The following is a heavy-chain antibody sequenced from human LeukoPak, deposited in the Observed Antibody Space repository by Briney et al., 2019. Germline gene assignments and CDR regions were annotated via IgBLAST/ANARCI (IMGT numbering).Heavy chain of an antibody. CDR1: GFTFSSYD. CDR3: ANAVAGTTGGDY. V-gene: IGHV3-23*01. J-gene: IGHJ4*02. CDR2: ISGSGGTT. Sequence: PGGSLRLSCAASGFTFSSYDKSWVRQAPGKGLEWVSVISGSGGTTYYADSVKGRFTISRDNSKNTLYLQMNSLRAEDTAVYYCANAVAGTTGGDYWGQGTLVTVSS. D-gene: IGHD6-19*01.